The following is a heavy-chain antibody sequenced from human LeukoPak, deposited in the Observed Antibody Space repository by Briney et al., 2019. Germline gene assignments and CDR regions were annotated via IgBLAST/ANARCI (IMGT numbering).Heavy chain of an antibody. CDR1: GGSITTYY. CDR3: ARDGYYGSGSYPN. D-gene: IGHD3-10*01. J-gene: IGHJ4*02. CDR2: ILISGNT. V-gene: IGHV4-4*07. Sequence: SETLSLTCTVSGGSITTYYWSWIRQPAGKGLEWIGRILISGNTNYNPSLESRVTISADTSKNQFSLILNSLTAEDTAVYYCARDGYYGSGSYPNWGQGTLVTVSS.